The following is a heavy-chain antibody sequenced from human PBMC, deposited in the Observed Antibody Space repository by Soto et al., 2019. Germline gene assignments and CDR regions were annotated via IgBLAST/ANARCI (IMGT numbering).Heavy chain of an antibody. V-gene: IGHV1-18*01. J-gene: IGHJ6*03. Sequence: QVQLVQSGAEVNKPWASVKVSCRASGYTFTSYGTSWVRQAPGQGLEWMGWISAYHGNTNYAHKLQGRVTMTTDASTSTAYIELRSLRSDATAVYYCARYCSGGSCFPMPLCYYYYYLDVWGKGTTLTVSS. CDR1: GYTFTSYG. D-gene: IGHD2-15*01. CDR2: ISAYHGNT. CDR3: ARYCSGGSCFPMPLCYYYYYLDV.